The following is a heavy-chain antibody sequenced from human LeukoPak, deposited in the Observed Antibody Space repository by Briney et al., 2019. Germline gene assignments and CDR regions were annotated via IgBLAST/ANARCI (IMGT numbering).Heavy chain of an antibody. Sequence: GGTLRLSCAASGFTFSSYGMSWVRQAPGKGLEWVSAISGSGGSTYYADSVKGRFTISRDNSKNTLYLQMNSLRAEDTAVYYCAKEDPWYYYGSGSFDPWGQGTLVTVSS. CDR1: GFTFSSYG. J-gene: IGHJ5*02. V-gene: IGHV3-23*01. CDR2: ISGSGGST. CDR3: AKEDPWYYYGSGSFDP. D-gene: IGHD3-10*01.